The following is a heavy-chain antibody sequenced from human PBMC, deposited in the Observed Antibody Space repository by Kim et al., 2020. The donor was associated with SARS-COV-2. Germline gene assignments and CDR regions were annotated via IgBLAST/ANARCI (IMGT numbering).Heavy chain of an antibody. J-gene: IGHJ4*02. CDR2: INPSGGST. Sequence: ASVKVSCKASGYTFTSYYMHWVRQAPGQGLEWMGIINPSGGSTSYAQKFQGRVTMTRDTSTSTVYMELSSLRYEDTAVYYCARVSPYYYDSSGYYDYWGQRTLVTVA. D-gene: IGHD3-22*01. CDR3: ARVSPYYYDSSGYYDY. CDR1: GYTFTSYY. V-gene: IGHV1-46*01.